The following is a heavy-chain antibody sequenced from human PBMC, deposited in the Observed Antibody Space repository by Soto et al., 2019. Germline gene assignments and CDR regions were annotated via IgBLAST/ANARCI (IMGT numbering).Heavy chain of an antibody. D-gene: IGHD3-3*01. CDR1: GGSFSGYY. V-gene: IGHV4-34*01. J-gene: IGHJ4*02. CDR2: INHSGST. CDR3: ARGGNYDFWSGPRYYFDY. Sequence: PSETLSLTCAVYGGSFSGYYWSWIRQPPGKGLEWIGEINHSGSTNYNPSLKSRVTISVDTSKNQFSLKLSSVTAADTAVYYCARGGNYDFWSGPRYYFDYWGQGTLVTVSS.